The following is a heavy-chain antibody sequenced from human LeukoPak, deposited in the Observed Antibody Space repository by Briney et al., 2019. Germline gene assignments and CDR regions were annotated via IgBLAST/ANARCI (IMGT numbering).Heavy chain of an antibody. V-gene: IGHV4-61*02. CDR1: GGSISSGSYY. CDR2: IYTSGST. Sequence: PSETLSLTCTVSGGSISSGSYYWSWIRQPAGKGLEWIGRIYTSGSTNYNPSLKSRVTISLDTSKNQFSLRLSSVTAADTAGYYCARLYYDFWSGYYSPYFDYWGQGTLVTVSS. J-gene: IGHJ4*02. D-gene: IGHD3-3*01. CDR3: ARLYYDFWSGYYSPYFDY.